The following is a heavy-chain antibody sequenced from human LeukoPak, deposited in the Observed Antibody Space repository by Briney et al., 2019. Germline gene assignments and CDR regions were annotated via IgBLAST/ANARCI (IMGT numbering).Heavy chain of an antibody. CDR1: GCIFRNYD. CDR3: ATPMANTFDAFDI. V-gene: IGHV1-8*01. CDR2: MNRENGNT. D-gene: IGHD5-24*01. Sequence: ASVKVSCKPSGCIFRNYDINWVRQAPGQGLEWMGWMNRENGNTGYAQKFHGRVTMTRHAPTNTAYMELTSLRSEDTAVYFCATPMANTFDAFDIWGQGSRVTVSS. J-gene: IGHJ3*02.